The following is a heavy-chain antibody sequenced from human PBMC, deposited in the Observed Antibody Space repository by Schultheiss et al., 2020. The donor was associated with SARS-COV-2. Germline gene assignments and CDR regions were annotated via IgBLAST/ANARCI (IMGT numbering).Heavy chain of an antibody. D-gene: IGHD3-22*01. CDR2: IYYSGST. V-gene: IGHV4-61*01. Sequence: SETLSLTCAVSGYSISSGYYWSWIRQPPGKGLEWIGYIYYSGSTNYNPSLKSRVTMSVDTSKNQFSLKLSSVTAADTAVYYCARVNYYDSSGYYDYWGQGTLVTVSS. J-gene: IGHJ4*02. CDR3: ARVNYYDSSGYYDY. CDR1: GYSISSGYY.